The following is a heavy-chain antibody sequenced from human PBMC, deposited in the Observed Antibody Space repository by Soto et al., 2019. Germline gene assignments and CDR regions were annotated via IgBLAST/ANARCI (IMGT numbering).Heavy chain of an antibody. J-gene: IGHJ5*02. CDR3: AREVGAPSGWLDP. V-gene: IGHV3-23*01. CDR2: ISASGGLK. D-gene: IGHD1-26*01. CDR1: GFTFTNYA. Sequence: LRLSCAASGFTFTNYAMTWVRQTPGKGPEWVSGISASGGLKYYADSVQGRFTVSRDNSKNILYLQMDNLGDGDTALYYCAREVGAPSGWLDPWGQGTQVTVSS.